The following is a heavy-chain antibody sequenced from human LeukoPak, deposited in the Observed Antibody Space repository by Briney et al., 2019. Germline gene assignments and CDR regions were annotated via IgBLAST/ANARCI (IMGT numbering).Heavy chain of an antibody. V-gene: IGHV4-34*01. Sequence: PSETLSLTCAVYGGSFSGYYWSWIRQPPGKGLEWIGEINHSGSTNYNPSLKSRVTISVDTSKNQFSLKLSSVTAADTAVYYCARGPWDSSGYCLYWGQGTLVTVSS. CDR1: GGSFSGYY. CDR2: INHSGST. D-gene: IGHD3-22*01. J-gene: IGHJ4*02. CDR3: ARGPWDSSGYCLY.